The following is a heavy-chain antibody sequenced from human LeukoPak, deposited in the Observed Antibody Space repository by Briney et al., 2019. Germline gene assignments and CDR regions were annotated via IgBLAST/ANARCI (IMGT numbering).Heavy chain of an antibody. CDR2: IYYSGST. Sequence: SETLSLTCTVSGGSISSSSYYWGWIRQPPGKGLEWIGSIYYSGSTNYNPSLKSRVTMSVDTSENQFSLRLSSMTAADTAVYYCAREINYYGSGSYVYWGQGTLVTVSS. CDR1: GGSISSSSYY. V-gene: IGHV4-39*07. J-gene: IGHJ4*02. D-gene: IGHD3-10*01. CDR3: AREINYYGSGSYVY.